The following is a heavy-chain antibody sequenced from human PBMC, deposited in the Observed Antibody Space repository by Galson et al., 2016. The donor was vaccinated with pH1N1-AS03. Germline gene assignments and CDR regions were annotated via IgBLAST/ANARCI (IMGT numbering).Heavy chain of an antibody. Sequence: ETLSLTCSVSGGSITSSNWWNWVRRPPGQGLEWIGEVYHSGTTNYNSSLKSRVTMSVNKSKNQFSLKLNSVTAADTAVYYCARSDGRGDNFGYMRWFDPWGQGTLVTVSS. V-gene: IGHV4-4*02. J-gene: IGHJ5*02. CDR1: GGSITSSNW. CDR3: ARSDGRGDNFGYMRWFDP. CDR2: VYHSGTT. D-gene: IGHD5-12*01.